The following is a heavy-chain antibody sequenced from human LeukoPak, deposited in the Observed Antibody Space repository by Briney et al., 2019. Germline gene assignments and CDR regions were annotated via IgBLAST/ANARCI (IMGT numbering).Heavy chain of an antibody. J-gene: IGHJ6*02. V-gene: IGHV1-69*04. CDR2: IILIVNMA. Sequence: GASVRVSCKATGGTSNNFAFNWVRHAPGQGLEWMGSIILIVNMADYAQKFQGRVTIIADKSSNTAYMELSSLRSEDTAVYYCATKDGVPDTYAGYFFGMDVWGQGTTVTVSS. D-gene: IGHD2-15*01. CDR1: GGTSNNFA. CDR3: ATKDGVPDTYAGYFFGMDV.